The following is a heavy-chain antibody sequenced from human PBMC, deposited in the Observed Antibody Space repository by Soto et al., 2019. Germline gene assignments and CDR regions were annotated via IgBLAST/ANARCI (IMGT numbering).Heavy chain of an antibody. Sequence: GKGLEWIGYIYSSGSTNYNTSLKSRVTITVTTSKNQLSLKLSAVTAADTAVYYWARYYVIGRNRQTRLTSGM. CDR3: ARYYVIGRNRQTRLTSGM. V-gene: IGHV4-59*01. D-gene: IGHD3-16*01. CDR2: IYSSGST. J-gene: IGHJ6*01.